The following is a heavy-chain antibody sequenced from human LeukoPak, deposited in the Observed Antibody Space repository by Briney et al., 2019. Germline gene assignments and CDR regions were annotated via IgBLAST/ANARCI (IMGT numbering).Heavy chain of an antibody. CDR1: GFTFSGSA. CDR2: ISSSGSTI. D-gene: IGHD6-13*01. CDR3: ARGASSSWSEYYFDY. V-gene: IGHV3-48*04. Sequence: GGSLRLSCAASGFTFSGSALHWDRQAPGKGLEWVSYISSSGSTIYYADSVKGRFTISRDNAKNSLYLQMNSLRAEDTAVYYCARGASSSWSEYYFDYWGQGTLVTVSS. J-gene: IGHJ4*02.